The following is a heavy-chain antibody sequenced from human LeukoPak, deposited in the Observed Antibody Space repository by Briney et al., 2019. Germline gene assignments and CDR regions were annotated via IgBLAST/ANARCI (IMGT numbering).Heavy chain of an antibody. Sequence: SETLSLTCIVSGGSISSDHGSWIRQPPGKGLEWIGCISYRGSTHYNPSLKSRVTISVDTSKNHFSLNLISVTAADTAVYYCARVRGLGVITPYLDYWGQGTLVTVSS. CDR2: ISYRGST. V-gene: IGHV4-59*08. J-gene: IGHJ4*02. CDR3: ARVRGLGVITPYLDY. CDR1: GGSISSDH. D-gene: IGHD3-16*02.